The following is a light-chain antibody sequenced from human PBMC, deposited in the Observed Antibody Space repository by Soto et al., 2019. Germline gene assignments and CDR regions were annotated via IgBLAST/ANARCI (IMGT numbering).Light chain of an antibody. CDR2: KAS. Sequence: DIQMTQSPSTLSASVGDRVIITCRASQSISSWLAWYQQKPGKAPNLLIYKASTLKSGVPSRFSGSGSGTEFTLTISSLQPDDFATYYCQQYDNDSWTFGQGIKVE. V-gene: IGKV1-5*03. J-gene: IGKJ1*01. CDR1: QSISSW. CDR3: QQYDNDSWT.